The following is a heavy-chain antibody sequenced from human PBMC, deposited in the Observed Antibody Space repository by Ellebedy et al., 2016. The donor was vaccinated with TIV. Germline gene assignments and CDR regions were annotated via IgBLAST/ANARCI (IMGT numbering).Heavy chain of an antibody. D-gene: IGHD2-15*01. CDR1: GYTFTSYG. J-gene: IGHJ5*02. Sequence: ASVKVSCKASGYTFTSYGISWVRQAPGQGLEWMGWISAYNGNTNYAQKLQGRVTMTTDTSTSTAYMELRSLRSDDTAVYYCARDHIYCSGGSCYSPNWFDPWGQGTLVTVSS. V-gene: IGHV1-18*04. CDR2: ISAYNGNT. CDR3: ARDHIYCSGGSCYSPNWFDP.